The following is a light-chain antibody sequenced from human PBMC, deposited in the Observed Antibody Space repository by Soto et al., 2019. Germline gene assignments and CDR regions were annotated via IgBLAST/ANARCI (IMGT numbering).Light chain of an antibody. J-gene: IGKJ4*01. CDR1: QSVSSY. CDR3: QQRSTWPVT. CDR2: DAS. V-gene: IGKV3-11*01. Sequence: EIVLTQSPATLSLSPGERATLSCRASQSVSSYLAWYQQKPGQAPRLLIYDASNRATGIPARFRGSGSGTEFTLSISRLEPEDLAVYYCQQRSTWPVTFGGGTKVEIK.